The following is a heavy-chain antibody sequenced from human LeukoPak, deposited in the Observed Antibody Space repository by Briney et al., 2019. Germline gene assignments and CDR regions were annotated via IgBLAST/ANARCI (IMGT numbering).Heavy chain of an antibody. CDR3: ARERYDYDSIGYWADY. D-gene: IGHD3-22*01. V-gene: IGHV4-59*01. CDR2: IYYSGRT. J-gene: IGHJ4*02. Sequence: PSETLSLTCTVSGGSISSYYWSWIRHPPRKGLEWIGYIYYSGRTTYNPSLKSRVTISVDTSKNQFSLKLRSVTAAETAVYYCARERYDYDSIGYWADYWGQGTLVTVSS. CDR1: GGSISSYY.